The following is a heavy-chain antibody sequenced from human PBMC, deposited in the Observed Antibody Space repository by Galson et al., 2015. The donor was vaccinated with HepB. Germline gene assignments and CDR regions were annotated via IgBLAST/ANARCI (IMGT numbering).Heavy chain of an antibody. CDR2: ISAYNGNT. CDR1: GYTFTSYG. Sequence: SVKVSCKASGYTFTSYGISWVRQAPGQGLEWMGWISAYNGNTNYAQKLQGRVTMTTDTSTSTAYMELRSLRSDDTAVYYCARLTYDPQVYYYYMDVWGKGTTVTVSS. J-gene: IGHJ6*03. CDR3: ARLTYDPQVYYYYMDV. V-gene: IGHV1-18*01. D-gene: IGHD5-12*01.